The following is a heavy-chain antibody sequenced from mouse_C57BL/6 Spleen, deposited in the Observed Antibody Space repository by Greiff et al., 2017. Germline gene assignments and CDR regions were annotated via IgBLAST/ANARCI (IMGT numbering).Heavy chain of an antibody. V-gene: IGHV1-74*01. CDR3: ARGDYYSSSYVDCDY. Sequence: QVQLQQPGAELVKPGASVKVSCKASGYTFTSYWMHWVKQRPGQGLGWIGRIHPSDSDTNYNQKFKSKATFTVDKSSRTAYMQLSSLTSEDSAVYYYARGDYYSSSYVDCDYWGQGTTLTVSS. D-gene: IGHD1-1*01. CDR2: IHPSDSDT. J-gene: IGHJ2*01. CDR1: GYTFTSYW.